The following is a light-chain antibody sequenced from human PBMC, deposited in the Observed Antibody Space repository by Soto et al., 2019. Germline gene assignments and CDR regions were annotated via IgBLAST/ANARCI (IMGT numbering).Light chain of an antibody. CDR1: QSVSSY. CDR3: QQRSNWPPRFT. J-gene: IGKJ3*01. V-gene: IGKV3-11*01. Sequence: EIVLTQSPATLSLSPGERATLSCRASQSVSSYLAWYQQKPGQAPRLLIYDASNRATGSPVRFSGSGSGTDFTLTISSLEPQDFAVYYCQQRSNWPPRFTFGPGTKVDIK. CDR2: DAS.